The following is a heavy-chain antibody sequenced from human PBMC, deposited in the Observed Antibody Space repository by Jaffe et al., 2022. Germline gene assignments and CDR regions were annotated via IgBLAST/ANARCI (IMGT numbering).Heavy chain of an antibody. CDR3: ARHIPLYSSGWPGWGFYFDY. J-gene: IGHJ4*02. V-gene: IGHV5-51*01. CDR2: IYPGDSDT. Sequence: EVQLVQSGAEVKKPGESLKISCKGSGYSFTSYWIGWVRQMPGKGLEWMGIIYPGDSDTRYSPSFQGQVTISADKSISTAYLQWSSLKASDTAMYYCARHIPLYSSGWPGWGFYFDYWGQGTLVTVSS. D-gene: IGHD6-19*01. CDR1: GYSFTSYW.